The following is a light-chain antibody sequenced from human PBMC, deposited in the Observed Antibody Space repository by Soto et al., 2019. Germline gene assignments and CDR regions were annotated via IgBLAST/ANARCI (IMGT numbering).Light chain of an antibody. Sequence: EIVLTQSPGTLSLSPREKATLSCRASQRISSRNLAWYQQKPGQAPRLLIYNTSSRATGIPDRFSGSGSVTDFTRTINRLEPEDFAVYYCQQYSDLPYTFGQGTKLEV. CDR1: QRISSRN. J-gene: IGKJ2*01. CDR3: QQYSDLPYT. V-gene: IGKV3-20*01. CDR2: NTS.